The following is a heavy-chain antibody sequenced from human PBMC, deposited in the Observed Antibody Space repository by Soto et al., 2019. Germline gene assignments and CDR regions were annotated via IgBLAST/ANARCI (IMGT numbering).Heavy chain of an antibody. CDR2: ISDSGATT. CDR3: AKEDTTSGSPDY. J-gene: IGHJ4*02. CDR1: GFPFGENA. D-gene: IGHD6-19*01. V-gene: IGHV3-23*01. Sequence: PGGSLRLSCAASGFPFGENAMSWVRQAPGKGLEWVSGISDSGATTYYADSVRGRFTISRDNSKNTLYLQMKSLRAEDSASYYCAKEDTTSGSPDYWGQGALV.